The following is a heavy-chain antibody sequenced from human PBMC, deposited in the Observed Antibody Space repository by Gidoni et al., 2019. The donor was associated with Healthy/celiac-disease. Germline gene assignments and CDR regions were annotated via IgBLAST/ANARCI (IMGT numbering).Heavy chain of an antibody. CDR2: IRGSGGRT. CDR1: GFTFSSYA. CDR3: AKDRGGSSWYVPCGDY. V-gene: IGHV3-23*01. J-gene: IGHJ4*02. D-gene: IGHD6-13*01. Sequence: EVQLLESGGGLVQPGWSLRLSCAASGFTFSSYAMSWVRQAPGKGLEWVSAIRGSGGRTYYADSVKGRFTISRDKSKNTLYLQMNSLRAEDTAGYYCAKDRGGSSWYVPCGDYWGQGTLVTVSS.